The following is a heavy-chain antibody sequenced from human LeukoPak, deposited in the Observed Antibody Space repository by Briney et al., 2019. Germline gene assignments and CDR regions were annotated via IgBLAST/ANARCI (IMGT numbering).Heavy chain of an antibody. D-gene: IGHD2-2*02. V-gene: IGHV4-39*07. J-gene: IGHJ4*02. CDR2: INHSGST. Sequence: SETLSLTCTVSGGSISSSSYYWGWIRQPPGKGLEWIGEINHSGSTNYNPSLKSRVTISVDTSKNQFSLKLSSVTAADTAVYYCARAEYCSSTSCYTVEYYFDYWGQGTLVTVSS. CDR1: GGSISSSSYY. CDR3: ARAEYCSSTSCYTVEYYFDY.